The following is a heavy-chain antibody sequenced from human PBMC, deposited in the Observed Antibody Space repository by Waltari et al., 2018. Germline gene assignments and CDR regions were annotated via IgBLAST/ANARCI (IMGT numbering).Heavy chain of an antibody. CDR3: ARAPARGSGWYWYFDL. Sequence: QVQLQQWGAGLLKPSETLSLTCAVYGGSFSGYYWSWIRQPPGKGLEWMGEINHSGSTNYNPSLKSRVTISVDTSKNQFSLKLSSVTAADTAVYYCARAPARGSGWYWYFDLWGRGTLVTVSS. CDR1: GGSFSGYY. V-gene: IGHV4-34*01. D-gene: IGHD6-19*01. CDR2: INHSGST. J-gene: IGHJ2*01.